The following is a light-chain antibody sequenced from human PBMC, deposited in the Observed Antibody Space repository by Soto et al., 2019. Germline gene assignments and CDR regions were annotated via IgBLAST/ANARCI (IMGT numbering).Light chain of an antibody. V-gene: IGKV3-15*01. Sequence: EIVMTQSPATLSLSPGERATLSCRASQSVSSNVAWYQQIPGQTPRLLIYGASTRATGIPVRFSGSGSGTEFTLTISSLQPEDVATYYCQKYNSAPLTFGGGTKVDIK. CDR1: QSVSSN. CDR2: GAS. CDR3: QKYNSAPLT. J-gene: IGKJ4*01.